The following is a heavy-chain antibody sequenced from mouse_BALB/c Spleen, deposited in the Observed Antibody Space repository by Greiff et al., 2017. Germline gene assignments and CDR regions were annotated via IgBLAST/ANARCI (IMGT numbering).Heavy chain of an antibody. V-gene: IGHV5-6-5*01. J-gene: IGHJ1*01. CDR1: GFTFSSYA. CDR3: ARVGGSRVPYWYFDV. D-gene: IGHD1-1*01. CDR2: ISSGGST. Sequence: EVQRVESGGGLVKPGGSLKLSCAASGFTFSSYAMSWVRQTPEKRLEWVASISSGGSTYYPDSVKGRFTISRDNARNILYLQMSSLRSEETAMYYCARVGGSRVPYWYFDVWGAGTTVTVSS.